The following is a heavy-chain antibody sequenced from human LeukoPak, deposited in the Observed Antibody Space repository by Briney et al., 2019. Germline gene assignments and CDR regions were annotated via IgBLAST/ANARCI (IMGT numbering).Heavy chain of an antibody. CDR2: ISGSCGTT. V-gene: IGHV3-23*01. J-gene: IGHJ4*02. CDR1: GFTFSSYA. D-gene: IGHD5-18*01. Sequence: GGSLRPSCAASGFTFSSYAMSWVRQAPGQGLEWLSVISGSCGTTYYADSVKGRFTISRDNSKNTLYLQMNSLRAEDTAVYYCAKVFADTPMVQAYFDYWGQGTLVTVSS. CDR3: AKVFADTPMVQAYFDY.